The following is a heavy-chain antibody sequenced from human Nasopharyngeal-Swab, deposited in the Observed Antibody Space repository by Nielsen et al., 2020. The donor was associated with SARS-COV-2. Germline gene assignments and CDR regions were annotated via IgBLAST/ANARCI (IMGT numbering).Heavy chain of an antibody. Sequence: GESLTTSCKGSGYSFTSYWISWVRQMPGKGMEWMGRIDPSDSYTNYSPSFQGHVTISADKSISTAYLQWSSLKASDTAMYYCARHIVDCSGGSCYDYMDVWGKGTTVTVSS. CDR2: IDPSDSYT. V-gene: IGHV5-10-1*01. CDR1: GYSFTSYW. J-gene: IGHJ6*03. D-gene: IGHD2-15*01. CDR3: ARHIVDCSGGSCYDYMDV.